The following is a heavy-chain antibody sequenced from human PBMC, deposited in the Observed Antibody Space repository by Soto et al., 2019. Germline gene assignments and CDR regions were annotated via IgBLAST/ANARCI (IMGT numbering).Heavy chain of an antibody. Sequence: SETLSLTCNVSGASIYTYYWNWIRQSPGKGLEWIGYISDGGSTNYNPSLESRVTMSVDTSRNQFSLKVNSVTAADTAVYYCARQQLLPFYYALDVWGQGTTVTVSS. D-gene: IGHD6-13*01. V-gene: IGHV4-59*01. CDR3: ARQQLLPFYYALDV. CDR2: ISDGGST. J-gene: IGHJ6*02. CDR1: GASIYTYY.